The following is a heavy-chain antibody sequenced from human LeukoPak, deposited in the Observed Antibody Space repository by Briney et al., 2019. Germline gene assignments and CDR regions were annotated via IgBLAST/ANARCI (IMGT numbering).Heavy chain of an antibody. J-gene: IGHJ3*02. D-gene: IGHD5-12*01. V-gene: IGHV4-59*01. CDR3: ARNAFTIGYLGSAFDI. CDR1: GGSISSYY. CDR2: IYYSGST. Sequence: PSETLSLTCTVSGGSISSYYWSWIRRPPGKGLEWIGYIYYSGSTNYNPSLKSRVTISVDTSKNQFSLKLSSVTAADTAVYYCARNAFTIGYLGSAFDIWGQGTMVTVSS.